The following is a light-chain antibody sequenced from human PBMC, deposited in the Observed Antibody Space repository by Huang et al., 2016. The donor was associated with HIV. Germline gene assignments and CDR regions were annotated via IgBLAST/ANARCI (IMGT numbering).Light chain of an antibody. Sequence: ESVLTQSPGTLSLSPGERATLSCRASQSLGSKSLAWYQQKPGQAPRRLIYGPSSRASGIPHRFSGSGSGTDFTLTISRLEPEDFAVYYCQQYGSTPYTFGQGTKLEI. J-gene: IGKJ2*01. CDR2: GPS. CDR3: QQYGSTPYT. CDR1: QSLGSKS. V-gene: IGKV3-20*01.